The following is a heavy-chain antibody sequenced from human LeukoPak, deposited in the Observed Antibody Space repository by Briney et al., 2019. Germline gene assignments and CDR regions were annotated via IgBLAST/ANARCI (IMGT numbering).Heavy chain of an antibody. V-gene: IGHV4-59*08. Sequence: SETLSLTCTVSGGSISSYYWSWIRQPPGKGLEWIGHIYYSGSTNYNPSLKSRVTISVDTSKNQFSLKLSSVTAADTAVYYCARQGWELPLDYWGQGTLVTVSS. D-gene: IGHD1-26*01. CDR3: ARQGWELPLDY. J-gene: IGHJ4*02. CDR2: IYYSGST. CDR1: GGSISSYY.